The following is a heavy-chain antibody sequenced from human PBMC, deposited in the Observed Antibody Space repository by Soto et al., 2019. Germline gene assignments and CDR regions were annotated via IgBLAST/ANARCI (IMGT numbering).Heavy chain of an antibody. V-gene: IGHV3-23*01. CDR3: ARRGSGSYYDY. D-gene: IGHD1-26*01. CDR1: GFTFSSYA. Sequence: EVQLLESGGGLVQPGGSLRLSCAASGFTFSSYAMRWVRQAPAKGLEWVSAISGSGGSTYYADSVKGRFTISRDNSQNTLYLQMNRLRAADTAVYYCARRGSGSYYDYWGQGTRVTVSS. CDR2: ISGSGGST. J-gene: IGHJ4*02.